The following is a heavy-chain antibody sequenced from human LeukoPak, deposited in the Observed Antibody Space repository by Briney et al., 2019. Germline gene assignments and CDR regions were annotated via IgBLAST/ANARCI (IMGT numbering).Heavy chain of an antibody. J-gene: IGHJ3*02. V-gene: IGHV4-30-2*01. CDR2: IYHSGST. CDR3: ARGPTAMAKAFDI. Sequence: SQTLSLTCAVSGGSLSSGGYSWSWVRQPPGKGLKWIGYIYHSGSTYYNPSLKSRVTISVHRSKSQFSLKLSSVTAADTAVYYCARGPTAMAKAFDIWGQGTMVTVSS. D-gene: IGHD5-18*01. CDR1: GGSLSSGGYS.